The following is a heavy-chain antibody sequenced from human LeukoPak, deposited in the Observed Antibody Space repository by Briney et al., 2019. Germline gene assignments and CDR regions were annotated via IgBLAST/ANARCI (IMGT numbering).Heavy chain of an antibody. CDR2: ITSSSSYI. Sequence: GGSLRLSCAASGFTFSSYTMNWVRQAPGKGPEWVSSITSSSSYIYYADSVKGRFTISRDNARNSLYLQTNSLRAEDTALYYCARDGDTVLTRGYYYYMDVWGKGTTVTVSS. CDR1: GFTFSSYT. V-gene: IGHV3-21*01. J-gene: IGHJ6*03. CDR3: ARDGDTVLTRGYYYYMDV. D-gene: IGHD4-23*01.